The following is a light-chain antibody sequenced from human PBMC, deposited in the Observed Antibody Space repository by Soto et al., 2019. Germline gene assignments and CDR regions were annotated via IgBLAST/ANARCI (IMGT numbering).Light chain of an antibody. J-gene: IGLJ3*02. V-gene: IGLV2-14*01. Sequence: QSALTQPASVSGSPGQSITISCTGTSSDVGGYNYVSWYQQHPGKAPKLMIYEVNNRPSGVSNRFSGSKSGNTASLTISGRQAEDEADYYCSSYTSSSTPEVFGGGTKVTVL. CDR1: SSDVGGYNY. CDR3: SSYTSSSTPEV. CDR2: EVN.